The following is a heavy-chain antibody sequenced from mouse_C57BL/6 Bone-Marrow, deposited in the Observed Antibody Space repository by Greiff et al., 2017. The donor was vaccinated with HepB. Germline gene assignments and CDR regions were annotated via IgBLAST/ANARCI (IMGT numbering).Heavy chain of an antibody. Sequence: VQLQQPGAELVKPGASVKLSCKASGYTFTSYWMQWVKQRPGQGLEWIGEIDPSDSYTNYNQKFKGKSTLTVDKSSSTAYMQLSSLTSEDSAVYYCARGGPDYFDYWGQGTTLTVSS. J-gene: IGHJ2*01. CDR2: IDPSDSYT. V-gene: IGHV1-50*01. CDR3: ARGGPDYFDY. CDR1: GYTFTSYW.